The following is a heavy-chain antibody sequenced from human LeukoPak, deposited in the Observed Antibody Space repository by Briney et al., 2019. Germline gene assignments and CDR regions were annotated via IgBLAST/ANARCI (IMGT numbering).Heavy chain of an antibody. V-gene: IGHV3-30-3*01. CDR3: ARDRGEYSGGSSYLYWYFDL. J-gene: IGHJ2*01. Sequence: GGSLRLSCAASGFTFSSYAMHWVRQAPGKGLEGLAVISYDGSNKYYADTAKARFTIPRDNSKNTLYLQMNSLRAEDTAVYYCARDRGEYSGGSSYLYWYFDLWGRGTLVTVSS. D-gene: IGHD2-15*01. CDR2: ISYDGSNK. CDR1: GFTFSSYA.